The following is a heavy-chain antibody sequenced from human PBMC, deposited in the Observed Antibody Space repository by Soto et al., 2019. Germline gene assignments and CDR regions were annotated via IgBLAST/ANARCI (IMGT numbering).Heavy chain of an antibody. V-gene: IGHV3-15*01. J-gene: IGHJ4*02. Sequence: GGSLRLSCAASGVTFINAWMSWVRQAPGKGLEWVGRIKGEADGGTTDYAAPVKGRITISRDHSKDTLYLQMNSLKTEDTAVYYCTTGLSNGYYNFDYWGQGTPVTVSS. CDR1: GVTFINAW. CDR2: IKGEADGGTT. CDR3: TTGLSNGYYNFDY. D-gene: IGHD3-22*01.